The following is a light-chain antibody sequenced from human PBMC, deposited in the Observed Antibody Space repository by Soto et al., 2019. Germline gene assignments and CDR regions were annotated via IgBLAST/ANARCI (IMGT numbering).Light chain of an antibody. CDR1: QSVSDMY. CDR3: QHDGTSAL. Sequence: EIVLTQSPGTLSLSPGERATLSCRASQSVSDMYLAWYQQKHGQAPRLLIYASNRATGIPDRFSGSESGTDFTLTISRLEREDFAVYYCQHDGTSALFGHGTKVDIK. V-gene: IGKV3-20*01. CDR2: AS. J-gene: IGKJ3*01.